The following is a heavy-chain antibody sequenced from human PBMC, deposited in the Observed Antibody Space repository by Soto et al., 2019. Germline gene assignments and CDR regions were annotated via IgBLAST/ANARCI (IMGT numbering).Heavy chain of an antibody. J-gene: IGHJ4*02. V-gene: IGHV1-69*04. CDR3: ARDVAWLAGDY. CDR2: IIPILGIA. CDR1: GGTFSSYT. Sequence: ASVKVSCKASGGTFSSYTISWVRQAPGQGLEWMGRIIPILGIANYAQKFQGRVTITADKSTSTAYMELSSLRSEDTAVYYCARDVAWLAGDYWGQGTQVTVSS. D-gene: IGHD6-19*01.